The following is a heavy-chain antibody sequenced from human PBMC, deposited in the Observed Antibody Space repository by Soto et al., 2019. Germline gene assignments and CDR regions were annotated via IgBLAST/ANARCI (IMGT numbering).Heavy chain of an antibody. CDR3: ARLPGYCSGGSCYLHFDY. Sequence: SETLSLTCAVYGGSFSGYYWSWIRQPPGKGLEWIGEINHSGSTNYNPSLKSRVTISVDTSKNQFSLKLSSVTAADTAVYYCARLPGYCSGGSCYLHFDYWGQGTLVTVSS. CDR2: INHSGST. V-gene: IGHV4-34*01. D-gene: IGHD2-15*01. CDR1: GGSFSGYY. J-gene: IGHJ4*02.